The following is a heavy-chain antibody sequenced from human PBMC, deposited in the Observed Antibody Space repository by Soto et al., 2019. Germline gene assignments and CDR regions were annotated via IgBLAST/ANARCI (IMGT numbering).Heavy chain of an antibody. V-gene: IGHV4-59*01. CDR1: GGSISGYY. CDR3: ARGPRYYDSNRYYYGLDY. D-gene: IGHD3-22*01. CDR2: IYYSGST. Sequence: SETLSLTCTVSGGSISGYYWTWIRQPPGKGLEWLGYIYYSGSTNYNPSLKSRVTMSVDTSINQFSLELTSVTAADTAAYYCARGPRYYDSNRYYYGLDYWGQGSLVTVSS. J-gene: IGHJ4*02.